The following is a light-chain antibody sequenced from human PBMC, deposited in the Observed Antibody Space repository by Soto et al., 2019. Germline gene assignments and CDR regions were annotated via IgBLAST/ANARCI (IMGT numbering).Light chain of an antibody. CDR2: EVS. Sequence: QSALTQPPSASGSPGRSVTISRTGTSSDVGGYNYVSWYQQHPGKAPKLMIYEVSKRPSGVPDRFSGSKSANTASLTVSGLQAEVEADYYSSSYAGTDNFYVFGTGTKVTVL. J-gene: IGLJ1*01. V-gene: IGLV2-8*01. CDR1: SSDVGGYNY. CDR3: SSYAGTDNFYV.